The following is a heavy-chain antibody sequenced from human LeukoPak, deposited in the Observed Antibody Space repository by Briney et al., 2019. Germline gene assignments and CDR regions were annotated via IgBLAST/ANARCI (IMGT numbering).Heavy chain of an antibody. CDR3: ARGDSSGSFDY. CDR1: GGSISSYY. D-gene: IGHD3-22*01. V-gene: IGHV4-4*07. Sequence: SQTLSLTCTVSGGSISSYYWSWIWQPAGKGQEWIGRVYTNGNTNYNPSIKSRVTMSVDTSKNQFSLKLSSVTAADAAVYYCARGDSSGSFDYWGRGTLVTVSS. J-gene: IGHJ4*02. CDR2: VYTNGNT.